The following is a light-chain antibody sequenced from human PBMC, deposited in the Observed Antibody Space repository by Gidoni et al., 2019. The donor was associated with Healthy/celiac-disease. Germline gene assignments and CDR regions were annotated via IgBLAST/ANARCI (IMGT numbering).Light chain of an antibody. Sequence: AIQLTQSHSSLSASVGARVTSTCRASQGISSALAWYQQKPGKAPKLLSYDASSWESGVPARFSGSGYGTDFTLTISSLQHEEFENYDCQQFNSYHQKDLTFGGGTKVEIK. V-gene: IGKV1-13*02. CDR2: DAS. CDR3: QQFNSYHQKDLT. J-gene: IGKJ4*01. CDR1: QGISSA.